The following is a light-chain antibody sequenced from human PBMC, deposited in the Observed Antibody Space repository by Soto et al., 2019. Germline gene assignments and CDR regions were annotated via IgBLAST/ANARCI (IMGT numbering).Light chain of an antibody. J-gene: IGKJ1*01. CDR1: QSISNW. Sequence: DIQMTQSPSTLSASVGDRVTITCRASQSISNWLAWYQQKPGKVPKLLIYKASTLESGVPSRFSGSASGTEFTLTISSLQPDDFATYYCQRYGSFRTFGQGTTVEIK. CDR3: QRYGSFRT. V-gene: IGKV1-5*03. CDR2: KAS.